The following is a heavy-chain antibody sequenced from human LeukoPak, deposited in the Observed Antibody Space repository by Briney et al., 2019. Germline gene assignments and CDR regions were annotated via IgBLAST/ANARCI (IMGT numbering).Heavy chain of an antibody. Sequence: PGGSLRLSCAASGFTFSTYAMHWVRQAPGKGLEWVAVISYDGSNKYYADSVKGRFTISRDNSKNTLYLQMNSLRAEDTAVYYCARLSLPYYFDYWGQGTLVTVSS. CDR1: GFTFSTYA. V-gene: IGHV3-30*04. J-gene: IGHJ4*02. CDR2: ISYDGSNK. CDR3: ARLSLPYYFDY. D-gene: IGHD3-16*02.